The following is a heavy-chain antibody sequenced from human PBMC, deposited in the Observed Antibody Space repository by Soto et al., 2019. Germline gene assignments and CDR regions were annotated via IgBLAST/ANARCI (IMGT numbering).Heavy chain of an antibody. V-gene: IGHV4-4*07. J-gene: IGHJ5*02. CDR3: VRDGSKSLRDWFDP. CDR1: CGSISKFY. Sequence: SETLSLTCNVSCGSISKFYWAWIRKTAGNGLEWMGRVYATGTTDYNPSLRSRVAMSVDIPKKTFSLRLRSVTGADSGVYYCVRDGSKSLRDWFDPWGQGILVTVS. CDR2: VYATGTT.